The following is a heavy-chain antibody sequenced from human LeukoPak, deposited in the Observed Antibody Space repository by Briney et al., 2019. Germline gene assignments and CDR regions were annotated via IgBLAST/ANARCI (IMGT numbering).Heavy chain of an antibody. D-gene: IGHD4-11*01. CDR2: TFGGGDGT. Sequence: PGGSLRLSCAASGFTFSSTSMSWVRQAPGKGLGWVAVTFGGGDGTYYAASVKGRFTISTDNSNHTLYLQMNSLRAEDTAVYYCAKLTTSWGQGTLVTVSS. CDR1: GFTFSSTS. J-gene: IGHJ4*02. V-gene: IGHV3-23*01. CDR3: AKLTTS.